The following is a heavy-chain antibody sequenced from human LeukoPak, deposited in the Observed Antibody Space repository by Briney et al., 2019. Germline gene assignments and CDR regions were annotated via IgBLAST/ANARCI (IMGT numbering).Heavy chain of an antibody. CDR2: ISISGGRT. CDR3: AKEMGPATAIHFDY. Sequence: PGGSLRLSCAASGFTFSSYAMSWVRQAPGKGLEWVSVISISGGRTYSADSVKGRFTISRDNSKSTLYLQMNSLRVEDTAVYYCAKEMGPATAIHFDYWGQGTLVTVSS. V-gene: IGHV3-23*01. CDR1: GFTFSSYA. J-gene: IGHJ4*02. D-gene: IGHD2-2*02.